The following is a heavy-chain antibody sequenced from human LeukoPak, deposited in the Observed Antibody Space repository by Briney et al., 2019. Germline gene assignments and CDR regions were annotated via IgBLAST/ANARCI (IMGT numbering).Heavy chain of an antibody. V-gene: IGHV3-7*01. CDR1: GFTFSSYW. CDR2: IKQDGSEK. J-gene: IGHJ4*02. CDR3: ARVYFQYYYDSSGQNDY. D-gene: IGHD3-22*01. Sequence: GGSLRLSCAASGFTFSSYWMSWVRQAPGKGLEWVANIKQDGSEKYYVDSVKGRFTISRDNAKNSLYLQMNSLRAEDTAVYYCARVYFQYYYDSSGQNDYWGQGILVTVSS.